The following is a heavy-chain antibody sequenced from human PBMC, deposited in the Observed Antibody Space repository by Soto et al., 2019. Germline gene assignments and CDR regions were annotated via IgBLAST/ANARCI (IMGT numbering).Heavy chain of an antibody. D-gene: IGHD4-17*01. CDR3: ARVAVTTYYFDY. V-gene: IGHV3-23*01. CDR2: ISSSGSNT. Sequence: PGGSLRLSCAASGFTFSNYDMSWVRQAPGKGLEWVSSISSSGSNTNYADSAKGRFTISRDNPKNTLYLQMNSLGADDTAVYYCARVAVTTYYFDYWGHGTLVTVSS. J-gene: IGHJ4*01. CDR1: GFTFSNYD.